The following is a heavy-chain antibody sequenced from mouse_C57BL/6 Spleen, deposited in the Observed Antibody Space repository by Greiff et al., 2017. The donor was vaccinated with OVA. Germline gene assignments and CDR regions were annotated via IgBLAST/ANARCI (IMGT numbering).Heavy chain of an antibody. CDR1: GFTFSDYG. D-gene: IGHD1-1*01. CDR3: ARDFTTVVRWYCDV. V-gene: IGHV5-17*01. J-gene: IGHJ1*03. Sequence: EVKVVESGGGLVKPGGSLKLSCAASGFTFSDYGMHWVRQAPEKGLEWVAYISSGSSTIYYADTVKGRFTISRDNAKNTLFLQMTSLRSEDTAMYYCARDFTTVVRWYCDVWGTGTTVTVSS. CDR2: ISSGSSTI.